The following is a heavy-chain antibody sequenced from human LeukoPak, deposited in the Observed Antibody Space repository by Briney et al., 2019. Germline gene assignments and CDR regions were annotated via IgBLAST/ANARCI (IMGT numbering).Heavy chain of an antibody. Sequence: KPSETLSLTCTVSGGSISSSSYYWGWIRQPPGKGLEWIGSIYYSGSTYYNPSLKSRVTISVDTSKNQFSLKLSSVTAADTAVYYCARFAVDNWFDPWGQGTLVTVSS. CDR2: IYYSGST. V-gene: IGHV4-39*01. CDR1: GGSISSSSYY. J-gene: IGHJ5*02. CDR3: ARFAVDNWFDP.